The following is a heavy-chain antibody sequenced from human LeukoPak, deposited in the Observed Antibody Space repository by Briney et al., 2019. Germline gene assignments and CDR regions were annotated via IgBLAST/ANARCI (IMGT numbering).Heavy chain of an antibody. Sequence: ASVKVSCKASGYTFSSCHIHWVRQAPGQGLEWMGKINPSFNPGVDVTSYAQKFQGRVTMTRDISTNTVYMELSSLTSEDTAVYYCARAWESIAGYYFDYWGQGTLVTVSS. CDR1: GYTFSSCH. CDR2: INPSFNPGVDVT. CDR3: ARAWESIAGYYFDY. D-gene: IGHD1-26*01. V-gene: IGHV1-46*01. J-gene: IGHJ4*02.